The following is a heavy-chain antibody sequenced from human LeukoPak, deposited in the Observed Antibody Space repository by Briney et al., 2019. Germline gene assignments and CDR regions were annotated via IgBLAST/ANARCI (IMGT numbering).Heavy chain of an antibody. J-gene: IGHJ4*02. V-gene: IGHV1-18*01. CDR1: GYTFSTYG. CDR2: ISAYNGHT. Sequence: ASVKVSCKGSGYTFSTYGVAWVRQAPGQGLEWVGWISAYNGHTNYAQKLQGRVTMTTDTSTSTAYMELRSLRSDDTAVYYCARDGGSGYSSGDTDYWGQGTLVTVSS. D-gene: IGHD6-19*01. CDR3: ARDGGSGYSSGDTDY.